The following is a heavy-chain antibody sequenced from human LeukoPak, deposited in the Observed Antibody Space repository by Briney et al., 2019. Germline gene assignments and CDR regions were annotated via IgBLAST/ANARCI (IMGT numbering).Heavy chain of an antibody. D-gene: IGHD3-10*01. V-gene: IGHV3-7*01. CDR3: ARGGYGSGPDY. CDR2: IKQDGSEK. CDR1: GFTFSNYW. Sequence: PGGSLRLSCAASGFTFSNYWMSWVRQAPGKGLEWVANIKQDGSEKHYVDSVKGRVTISRDNAKNSLYAQMNSLRAEDTAVYYCARGGYGSGPDYWGQGILVTVSS. J-gene: IGHJ4*02.